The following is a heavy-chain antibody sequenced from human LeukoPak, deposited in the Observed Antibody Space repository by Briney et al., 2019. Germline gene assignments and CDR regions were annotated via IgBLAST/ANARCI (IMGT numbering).Heavy chain of an antibody. D-gene: IGHD6-13*01. CDR2: INSDGSST. J-gene: IGHJ1*01. CDR3: AREGGSWYFEGRVQH. V-gene: IGHV3-74*01. CDR1: GFTFSSYW. Sequence: GGSLRLSCAASGFTFSSYWMHWVRQAPGKGLVWVSRINSDGSSTSYADSVKGRFTISRDNAKNTLYLQMNSLRAEDTAVYYCAREGGSWYFEGRVQHWGQGTLVTVSS.